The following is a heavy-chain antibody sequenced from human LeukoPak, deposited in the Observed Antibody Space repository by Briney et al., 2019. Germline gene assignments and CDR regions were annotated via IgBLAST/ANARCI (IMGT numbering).Heavy chain of an antibody. V-gene: IGHV3-7*01. CDR3: AGGATNPQTTTYYDFWSGDEKYYYYYYMDV. D-gene: IGHD3-3*01. CDR2: IKQDGSEK. Sequence: GGSLRLSCAASGFTFSSYWMSWVRQAPGKGLEWVANIKQDGSEKYYVDSVKGQFTISRDNAKNSLYLQMNSLRAEDTAVYYCAGGATNPQTTTYYDFWSGDEKYYYYYYMDVWGKGTTVTVSS. CDR1: GFTFSSYW. J-gene: IGHJ6*03.